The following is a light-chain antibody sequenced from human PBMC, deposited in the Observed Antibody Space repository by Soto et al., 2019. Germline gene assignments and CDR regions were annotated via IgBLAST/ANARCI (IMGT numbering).Light chain of an antibody. CDR2: AAS. CDR1: QTISGW. CDR3: QQSYTTPYS. V-gene: IGKV1-39*01. J-gene: IGKJ2*03. Sequence: DIQMTQSPATLSASVGDTVTITCRASQTISGWLAWYQQRPGKAPNLLISAASSLQGGVPARFSGSGSGTDFTLTISSLQPEDFATYYCQQSYTTPYSLGQGTKVDIK.